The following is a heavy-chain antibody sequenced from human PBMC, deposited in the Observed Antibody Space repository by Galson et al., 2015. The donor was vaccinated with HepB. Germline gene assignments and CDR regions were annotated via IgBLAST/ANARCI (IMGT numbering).Heavy chain of an antibody. Sequence: SLRLSCAASGFTVSNNYMTWVRQAPETGLEWVSLIYSDGTTRYAGSVKGRFTISRDNSKNTLYLQMNSLRAEDTAVYYCAKATITFGGVIGRGTAFDYWGQGTLVTVSS. D-gene: IGHD3-16*02. CDR3: AKATITFGGVIGRGTAFDY. CDR2: IYSDGTT. V-gene: IGHV3-53*01. J-gene: IGHJ4*02. CDR1: GFTVSNNY.